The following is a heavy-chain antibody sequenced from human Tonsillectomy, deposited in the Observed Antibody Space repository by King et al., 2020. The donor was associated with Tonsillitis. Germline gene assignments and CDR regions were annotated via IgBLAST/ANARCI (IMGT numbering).Heavy chain of an antibody. CDR3: ARTGCSGGSCYPYYMDV. Sequence: GQLVQSGAEVKKPGESLKISCKASGYSFTIYWIGWVRQMPGKGLELMGIIYPGDSDTRYSPSFQGQVTISADKSISTAYLKWGSRKASDTAMYYCARTGCSGGSCYPYYMDVWGKGTTVTVSS. V-gene: IGHV5-51*01. CDR1: GYSFTIYW. CDR2: IYPGDSDT. J-gene: IGHJ6*03. D-gene: IGHD2-15*01.